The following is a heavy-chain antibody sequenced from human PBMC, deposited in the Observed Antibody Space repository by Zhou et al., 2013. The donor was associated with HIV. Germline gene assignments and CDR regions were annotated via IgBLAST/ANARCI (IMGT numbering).Heavy chain of an antibody. CDR1: AYRFIAEF. D-gene: IGHD3-22*01. V-gene: IGHV1-2*02. J-gene: IGHJ4*02. CDR2: INCNSGDT. CDR3: ARNPYYYDSSGYALDY. Sequence: QVQLVQSGAEVKKPGASVKVPCEASAYRFIAEFIHWVRQAPGQGLEWMGRINCNSGDTAYAQKFQGRVTMSRDTSIRTAYMELSRLRSDDTAVYYCARNPYYYDSSGYALDYWGQGTLVTVSS.